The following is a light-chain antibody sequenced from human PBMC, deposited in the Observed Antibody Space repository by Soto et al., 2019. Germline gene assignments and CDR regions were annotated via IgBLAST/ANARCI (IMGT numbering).Light chain of an antibody. V-gene: IGKV3-11*01. CDR3: QQRSNWPPYT. Sequence: EIVLTQYPATLSLSPGERATLSCRASQSVCSYLAWYQQKPGQAPRLLIYDASNRATGIPARFSGSGSGTDFTLTISSLEPEDFAVYYCQQRSNWPPYTFGQGTKLEIK. J-gene: IGKJ2*01. CDR2: DAS. CDR1: QSVCSY.